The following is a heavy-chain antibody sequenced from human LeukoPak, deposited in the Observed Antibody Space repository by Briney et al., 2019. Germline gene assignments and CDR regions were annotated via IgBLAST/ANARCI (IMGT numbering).Heavy chain of an antibody. D-gene: IGHD3-3*01. CDR1: GGSISSYY. J-gene: IGHJ4*02. CDR3: ARYDFWSGLYFDY. V-gene: IGHV4-59*01. Sequence: SETLSLSCTVSGGSISSYYWSWIRQPPGKGLEWIGYIYYSGSTNYNPSLKSRVTISVDTSKNQFSLKLSSVTAADAAVYYCARYDFWSGLYFDYWGQGTLVTVSS. CDR2: IYYSGST.